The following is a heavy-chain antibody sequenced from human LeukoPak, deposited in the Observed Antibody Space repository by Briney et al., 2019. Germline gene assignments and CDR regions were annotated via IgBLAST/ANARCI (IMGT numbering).Heavy chain of an antibody. CDR3: AKLLWFGELSIWAPGHWFDP. Sequence: PSETLSLTCAVYGGSFSGYYWSWIRQPPGKGLEWIGEINHSGSTNYNPSLKSRVTISVDTSKNQFSLKLSSVTAADTAVYYCAKLLWFGELSIWAPGHWFDPWGQGTLVTVSS. CDR1: GGSFSGYY. CDR2: INHSGST. D-gene: IGHD3-10*01. J-gene: IGHJ5*02. V-gene: IGHV4-34*01.